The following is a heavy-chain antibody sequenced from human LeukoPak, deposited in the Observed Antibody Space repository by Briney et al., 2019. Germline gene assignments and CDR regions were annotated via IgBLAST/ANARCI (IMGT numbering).Heavy chain of an antibody. V-gene: IGHV4-31*03. CDR2: IYYSGST. J-gene: IGHJ4*02. D-gene: IGHD3-10*01. Sequence: SETLSLTCTVSGGSISSGGYYWSWIRQHPGKGLEWIGYIYYSGSTYYNPSLKSRVTISVDTSKNQFSLKLSSVTAADTAVYYCARDGSITMVRGALDYWGQGTLVTVSS. CDR3: ARDGSITMVRGALDY. CDR1: GGSISSGGYY.